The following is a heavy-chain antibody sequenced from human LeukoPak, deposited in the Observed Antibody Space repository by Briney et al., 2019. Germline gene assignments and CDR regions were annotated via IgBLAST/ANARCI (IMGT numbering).Heavy chain of an antibody. J-gene: IGHJ4*02. CDR1: GGSISSGSYY. CDR3: ARESRSRIFGVVIIDY. V-gene: IGHV4-61*02. D-gene: IGHD3-3*01. CDR2: IYTSGST. Sequence: SETLSLTCTVSGGSISSGSYYWSWIRQPAGKGLEWIGRIYTSGSTNYNPSLKSRVTISVDTSKNQFSLKLSSVTAADTAVYYCARESRSRIFGVVIIDYWGQGTLVTVPS.